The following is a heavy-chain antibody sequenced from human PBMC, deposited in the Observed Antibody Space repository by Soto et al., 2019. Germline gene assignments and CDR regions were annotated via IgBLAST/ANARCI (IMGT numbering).Heavy chain of an antibody. D-gene: IGHD4-17*01. V-gene: IGHV2-5*02. CDR1: GFSLTTAGVG. Sequence: QITLKESGPTLVKPTQTLTLTCAFNGFSLTTAGVGVGWIRQPPGKALEWLALIYWDDNKNYSPSLKTRLTLTKDTSKNQVVLTMTNMDPVDTATYYCAHRRREGTVTTGFDYWGQGTLVTVSS. J-gene: IGHJ4*02. CDR2: IYWDDNK. CDR3: AHRRREGTVTTGFDY.